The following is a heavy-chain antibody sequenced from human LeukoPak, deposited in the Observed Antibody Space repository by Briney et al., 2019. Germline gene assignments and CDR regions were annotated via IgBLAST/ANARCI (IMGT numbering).Heavy chain of an antibody. CDR1: GFTFSSYG. J-gene: IGHJ4*02. D-gene: IGHD2-21*02. CDR2: IWYDGSNK. Sequence: PGGSLRLSCAASGFTFSSYGMHWVRQAPGKGLEWVAVIWYDGSNKYYADSVKGRFTISRDNSKNTLYLQMNSLRAEDTAVYYCASAYCGGDCYSGPSFDYWGQGTLVTVSS. V-gene: IGHV3-33*01. CDR3: ASAYCGGDCYSGPSFDY.